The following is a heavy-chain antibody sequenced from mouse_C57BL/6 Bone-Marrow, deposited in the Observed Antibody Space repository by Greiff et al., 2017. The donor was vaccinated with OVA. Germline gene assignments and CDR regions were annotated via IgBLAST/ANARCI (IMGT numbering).Heavy chain of an antibody. CDR2: ISYDGSN. CDR3: ARDLLYDGYYPFDY. Sequence: VQLVESGPGLVKPSQSLSLTCSVTGYSITSGYYWNWIRQFPGNKLEWMGYISYDGSNNYNPSLKNRISITRDTSKNQFFLKLNSVTTEDTATYYCARDLLYDGYYPFDYWGQGTTLTVSS. J-gene: IGHJ2*01. V-gene: IGHV3-6*01. D-gene: IGHD2-3*01. CDR1: GYSITSGYY.